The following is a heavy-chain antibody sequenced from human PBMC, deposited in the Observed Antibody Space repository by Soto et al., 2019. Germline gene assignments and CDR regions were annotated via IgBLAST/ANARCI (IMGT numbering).Heavy chain of an antibody. CDR3: ARGQYTAMVSD. Sequence: QVQLVQSGAEVKKPGSSVKVSCKASGGTFSSYTISWVRQAPGQGLEWMGRIIPILGIANYAQKFQGRVTITSDKSTSTAYRELRSLRSEDTAVYSWARGQYTAMVSDWGHGTMVTVSS. CDR1: GGTFSSYT. D-gene: IGHD5-18*01. CDR2: IIPILGIA. V-gene: IGHV1-69*02. J-gene: IGHJ4*01.